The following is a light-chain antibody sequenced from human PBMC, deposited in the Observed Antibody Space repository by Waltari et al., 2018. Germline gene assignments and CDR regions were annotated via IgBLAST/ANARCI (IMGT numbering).Light chain of an antibody. CDR3: QQYGSLWT. Sequence: DIQMTQSPSTLSASVGDRVTITCRASQSISSWLAWYQQKPGKDPRLLIYKASILESGVPSRFSGSGSGTGFTLTISSLQPDDSATYYCQQYGSLWTFGQGTKVEIK. J-gene: IGKJ1*01. CDR2: KAS. CDR1: QSISSW. V-gene: IGKV1-5*03.